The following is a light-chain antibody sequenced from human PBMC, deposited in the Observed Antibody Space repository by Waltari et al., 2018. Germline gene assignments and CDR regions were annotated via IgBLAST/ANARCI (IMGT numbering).Light chain of an antibody. J-gene: IGKJ4*01. Sequence: DIVMTQSPDSLAVPLGERATIECKSSQSILYSSNNKNYLAWYQRKPGQPPKLLIYWASTRESGVPDRFSGSGSGTDFTLTISSLQAEDVAVYYCQQYYSTPPSFGGGTKVEIK. CDR1: QSILYSSNNKNY. V-gene: IGKV4-1*01. CDR3: QQYYSTPPS. CDR2: WAS.